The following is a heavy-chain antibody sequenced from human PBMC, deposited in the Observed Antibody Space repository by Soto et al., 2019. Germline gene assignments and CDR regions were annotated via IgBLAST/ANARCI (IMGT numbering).Heavy chain of an antibody. D-gene: IGHD1-7*01. CDR1: GFTFSSYG. CDR3: AKDPGELELLPRPAYFDY. CDR2: ISYDGSNK. Sequence: GGSLRLSCAASGFTFSSYGMHWVRQAPGKGLEWVAVISYDGSNKYYADSVKGRFTISRDNSKNTLYLQMNSLRAEDTAVYYCAKDPGELELLPRPAYFDYWGQGTLVTVSS. J-gene: IGHJ4*02. V-gene: IGHV3-30*18.